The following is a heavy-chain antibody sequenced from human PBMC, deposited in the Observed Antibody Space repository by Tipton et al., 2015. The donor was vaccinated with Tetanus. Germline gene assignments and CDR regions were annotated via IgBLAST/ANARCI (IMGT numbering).Heavy chain of an antibody. J-gene: IGHJ3*02. V-gene: IGHV4-30-4*01. CDR1: GGSISSGDYY. Sequence: TLSLTCTVSGGSISSGDYYWSWIRQPPGKGLEWIGYIYYSGSTYYNPSLKSRVTISVDTSKNQFSLKLSSVTAADTAVYYCARGPALLTGYYIDAFDIWGQGTMVTVSS. CDR3: ARGPALLTGYYIDAFDI. D-gene: IGHD3-9*01. CDR2: IYYSGST.